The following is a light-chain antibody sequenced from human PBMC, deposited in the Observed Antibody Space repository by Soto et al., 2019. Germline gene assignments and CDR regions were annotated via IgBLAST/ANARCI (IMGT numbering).Light chain of an antibody. CDR2: AAS. V-gene: IGKV1-39*01. Sequence: DIQMTQSPSSLSASVGDRVTITCRASQSISSYLNWYQQKPGKAPKLLIYAASSLQSGVPSRFSGSGSGTDFTLTISSLQPEDFATYYCQQYGGSPRTFGQGTKVDIK. CDR3: QQYGGSPRT. CDR1: QSISSY. J-gene: IGKJ1*01.